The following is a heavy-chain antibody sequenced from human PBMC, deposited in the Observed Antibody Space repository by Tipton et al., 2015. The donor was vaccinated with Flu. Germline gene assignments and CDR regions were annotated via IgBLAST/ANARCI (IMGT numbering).Heavy chain of an antibody. CDR2: ISHTGT. D-gene: IGHD6-19*01. CDR1: GAPVRGGIYS. J-gene: IGHJ4*02. V-gene: IGHV4-30-2*01. CDR3: ARGPEQWLVNPHYFDY. Sequence: TLSLTCAVSGAPVRGGIYSWNWIRQPPGKGLEWIGSISHTGTYYKPSLRTRAAISADRSKNQFSLKLSSVTAADTAVYYCARGPEQWLVNPHYFDYWGQGTLVTVSS.